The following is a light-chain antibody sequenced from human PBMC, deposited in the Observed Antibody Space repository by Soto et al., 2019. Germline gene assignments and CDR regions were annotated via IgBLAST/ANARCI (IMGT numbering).Light chain of an antibody. J-gene: IGLJ3*02. Sequence: QSVLTQPPSASGTPGQRVTISCSGSSSNIGSHVVYWYQQLAGTAPKLLMYNNNQRPSGVPARFSGSKSGTSASLAISGLQSEDEADYYCAVWDDSLDGWVFGGGTQLTVL. CDR3: AVWDDSLDGWV. CDR2: NNN. V-gene: IGLV1-44*01. CDR1: SSNIGSHV.